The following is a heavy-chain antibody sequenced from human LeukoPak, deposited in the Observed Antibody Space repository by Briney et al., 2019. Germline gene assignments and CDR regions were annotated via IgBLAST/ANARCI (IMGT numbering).Heavy chain of an antibody. CDR1: GYTFSSYG. Sequence: ASVKVSCKASGYTFSSYGMIWVRQAPGQGLEWMAWISVSRGDTQYAQKFQGRVTMTTDTSTSTAYMELSSLRSEDTAVYYCARDGEMATIYFDYWGQGTLVTVSS. J-gene: IGHJ4*02. D-gene: IGHD5-24*01. V-gene: IGHV1-18*01. CDR3: ARDGEMATIYFDY. CDR2: ISVSRGDT.